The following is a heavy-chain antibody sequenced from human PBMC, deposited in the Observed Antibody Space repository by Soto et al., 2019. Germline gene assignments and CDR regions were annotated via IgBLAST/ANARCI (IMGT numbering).Heavy chain of an antibody. CDR2: MNPNSGNT. J-gene: IGHJ4*02. CDR3: ASFESYYDYIWGSH. D-gene: IGHD3-16*01. V-gene: IGHV1-8*01. Sequence: GASVKVSCKASGYTFTSYDINWVRQATGQGLEWMGWMNPNSGNTGYAQKYQGRVTMTRNTSISTAYMELDSLRSEDTAVYYWASFESYYDYIWGSHWGQGTLVTVSS. CDR1: GYTFTSYD.